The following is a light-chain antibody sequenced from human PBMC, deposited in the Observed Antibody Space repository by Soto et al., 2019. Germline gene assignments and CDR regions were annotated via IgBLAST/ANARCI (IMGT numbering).Light chain of an antibody. V-gene: IGLV2-14*03. CDR1: SSDIGSYNY. CDR2: GVT. J-gene: IGLJ1*01. Sequence: QSALAQPASVSGPPGQSITISCSGTSSDIGSYNYISWYQQYPDKGPKLIIYGVTNRPSGVSNRFSGSKSGYTASLTISGLQAEDEADYYCCSYTTTTAYVFGTGTKLTVL. CDR3: CSYTTTTAYV.